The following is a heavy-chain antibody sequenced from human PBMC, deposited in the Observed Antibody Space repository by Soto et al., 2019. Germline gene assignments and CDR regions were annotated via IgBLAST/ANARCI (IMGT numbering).Heavy chain of an antibody. Sequence: PGGSLRLSCVASGFSVKSYWMHWVRQAPGKGLVWLSRFGGDENYTDYADSVRGRFTISRDIAKNTIYLQMNSLRAEDTAVYYCGKGKELGVVRYGLDAWGQGTTVTVSS. J-gene: IGHJ6*02. CDR1: GFSVKSYW. CDR3: GKGKELGVVRYGLDA. D-gene: IGHD3-3*01. CDR2: FGGDENYT. V-gene: IGHV3-74*01.